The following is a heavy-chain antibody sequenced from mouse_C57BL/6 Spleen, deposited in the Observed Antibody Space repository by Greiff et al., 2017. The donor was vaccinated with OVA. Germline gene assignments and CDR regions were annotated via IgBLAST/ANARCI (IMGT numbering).Heavy chain of an antibody. Sequence: QVQLQQPGAELVRPGSSVKLSCKASGYTFTSYWMDWVKQRPGQGLEWIGNIYPSDSETHYNQKFKDKATLTVDKSSSTAYMQLSSLTSEDSAVYYCAREGSMVPKGFAYWGQGTLVTVSA. CDR2: IYPSDSET. CDR1: GYTFTSYW. CDR3: AREGSMVPKGFAY. J-gene: IGHJ3*01. D-gene: IGHD2-10*02. V-gene: IGHV1-61*01.